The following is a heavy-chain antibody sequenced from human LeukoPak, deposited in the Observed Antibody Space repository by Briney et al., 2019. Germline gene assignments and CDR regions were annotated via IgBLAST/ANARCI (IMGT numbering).Heavy chain of an antibody. Sequence: QSGGSLRLSCAASGFAFNSYAMHWVRQAPGKGLEWVAVISYDGSNEYYADSVKGRFTISRDNSKNTLYLQMNSLRAEDTAAYYCARDPDSSGWYRFDYWGQGTLVTVSS. CDR1: GFAFNSYA. V-gene: IGHV3-30*04. J-gene: IGHJ4*02. D-gene: IGHD6-19*01. CDR2: ISYDGSNE. CDR3: ARDPDSSGWYRFDY.